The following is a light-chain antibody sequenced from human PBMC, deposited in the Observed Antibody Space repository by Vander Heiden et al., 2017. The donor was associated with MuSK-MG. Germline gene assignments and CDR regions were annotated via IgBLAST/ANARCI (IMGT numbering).Light chain of an antibody. V-gene: IGKV1-5*01. CDR3: QQDNSFPWT. Sequence: DIQMTQPPSTLSASVGDRVTITCRASQTISSWLAWYQQKPGKAPKLLIYDASSLESGVPSRFSGSGSGTEFTLTISSLQPDDFATYYCQQDNSFPWTFGQGTKVXIK. CDR2: DAS. J-gene: IGKJ1*01. CDR1: QTISSW.